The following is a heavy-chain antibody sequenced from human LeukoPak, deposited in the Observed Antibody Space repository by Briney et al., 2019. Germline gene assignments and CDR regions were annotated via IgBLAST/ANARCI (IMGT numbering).Heavy chain of an antibody. CDR1: GDSVSSITVT. Sequence: SQTLSPTCAISGDSVSSITVTWNWIRQSPSRGLEWLGRTYYRSQWFNAYAVSVKSRITINPDTSKNQFSLQLNSVTPGDTAVYYCARQGTVAAFDYWGQGTLVTVSS. D-gene: IGHD6-19*01. J-gene: IGHJ4*02. CDR3: ARQGTVAAFDY. CDR2: TYYRSQWFN. V-gene: IGHV6-1*01.